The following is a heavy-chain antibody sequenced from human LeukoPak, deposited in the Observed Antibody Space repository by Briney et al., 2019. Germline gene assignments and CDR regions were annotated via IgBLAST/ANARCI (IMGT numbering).Heavy chain of an antibody. D-gene: IGHD1-1*01. CDR2: ISGGGGAT. V-gene: IGHV3-23*01. CDR3: AKGHRSVGTCYSDY. J-gene: IGHJ4*02. Sequence: YPGGSLRLTCAASGFTFSSYAMGWVRQAPGKGLEWVSSISGGGGATYYTDSVKGRFTISRDNSKNTVYLQMSSLRGDDTAVYYCAKGHRSVGTCYSDYWGQGTLVTVSP. CDR1: GFTFSSYA.